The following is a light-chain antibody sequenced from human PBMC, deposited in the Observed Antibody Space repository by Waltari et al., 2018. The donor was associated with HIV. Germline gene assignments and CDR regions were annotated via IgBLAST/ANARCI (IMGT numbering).Light chain of an antibody. CDR2: RNN. Sequence: QSVLTQPPSASGTPGQRVTIRCSGSSFNIGSNFVYWYQQLPGAAPKLLIYRNNQRPVGVPDRFSGSKSGTSASLAISGLRYEDEADYYCAAWDDSLSGFYVVGTGTKVTVL. V-gene: IGLV1-47*01. J-gene: IGLJ1*01. CDR1: SFNIGSNF. CDR3: AAWDDSLSGFYV.